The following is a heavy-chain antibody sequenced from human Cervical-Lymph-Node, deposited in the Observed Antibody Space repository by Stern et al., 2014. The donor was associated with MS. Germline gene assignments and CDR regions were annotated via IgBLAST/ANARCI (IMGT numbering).Heavy chain of an antibody. Sequence: QVQLQESGPGLVKPSETLSLTCTVSGGPISRGTYYWSWIRQPAGQGLEWFARICTSGSTDYPSSLKTRVTISVDVSKNQLSLRLTHVAAADTAVYYCARGRNGFGYDSWGQGTLATVSP. D-gene: IGHD2-15*01. J-gene: IGHJ4*02. CDR3: ARGRNGFGYDS. CDR1: GGPISRGTYY. CDR2: ICTSGST. V-gene: IGHV4-61*02.